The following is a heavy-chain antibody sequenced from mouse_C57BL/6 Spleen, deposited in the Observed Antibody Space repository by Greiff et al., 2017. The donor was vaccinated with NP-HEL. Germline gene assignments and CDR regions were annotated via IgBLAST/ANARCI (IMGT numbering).Heavy chain of an antibody. V-gene: IGHV1-50*01. CDR1: GYTFTSYW. CDR2: IDPSDSYT. CDR3: ARRGHGAY. J-gene: IGHJ3*01. D-gene: IGHD1-2*01. Sequence: QVQLQQPGAELVKPGASVKLSCKASGYTFTSYWMQWVKQRPGQGLEWIGEIDPSDSYTNYNQKFKGKATLTVDTSSSTAYMQLSSLTSEDSAVYYCARRGHGAYWGQGTLVTVSA.